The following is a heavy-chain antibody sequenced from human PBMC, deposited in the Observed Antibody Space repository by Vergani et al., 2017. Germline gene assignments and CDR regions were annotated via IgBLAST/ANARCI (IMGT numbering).Heavy chain of an antibody. Sequence: EVQLLESGGGLVQPGGSLRLTCAASEFTFSNYAMNWVRQAPGKGLEWVSGISGSGVGAYYTDSVKGRFTISRDNGQSYLYLDMDNLRVEDTAVYFCAKEFCGTSNCYGWNHLEVWGEGTSVTVSS. CDR3: AKEFCGTSNCYGWNHLEV. D-gene: IGHD1-1*01. CDR1: EFTFSNYA. V-gene: IGHV3-23*01. J-gene: IGHJ6*04. CDR2: ISGSGVGA.